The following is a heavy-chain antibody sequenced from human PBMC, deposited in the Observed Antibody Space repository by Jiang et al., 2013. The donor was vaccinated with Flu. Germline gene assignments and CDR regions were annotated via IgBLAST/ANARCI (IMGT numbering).Heavy chain of an antibody. D-gene: IGHD6-13*01. Sequence: FSDYYMSWIRQASRKGLEWVSYISSSSSYTNYADSVKCRFTISRDNAKNSLYLQMNSLRAEDTAVYYCASEWNQQLPLIDYWGQGTLVTVSS. V-gene: IGHV3-11*06. CDR3: ASEWNQQLPLIDY. CDR2: ISSSSSYT. J-gene: IGHJ4*02. CDR1: FSDYY.